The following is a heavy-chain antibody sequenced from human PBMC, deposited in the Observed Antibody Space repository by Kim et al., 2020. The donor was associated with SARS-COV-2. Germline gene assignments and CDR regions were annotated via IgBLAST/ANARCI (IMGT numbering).Heavy chain of an antibody. V-gene: IGHV4-31*03. D-gene: IGHD6-13*01. Sequence: SETLSLTCTVSGGSISSGGYYWSWIRQHPGKGLEWIGYIYYSGSTYYNPSLKSRVTISVDTSKNQFSLRLSSVTAADTAVYYCARASSWRYNWFDPWGQGTRHRLL. J-gene: IGHJ5*02. CDR3: ARASSWRYNWFDP. CDR1: GGSISSGGYY. CDR2: IYYSGST.